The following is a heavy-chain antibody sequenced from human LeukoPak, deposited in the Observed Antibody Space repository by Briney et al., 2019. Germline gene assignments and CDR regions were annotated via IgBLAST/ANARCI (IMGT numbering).Heavy chain of an antibody. CDR2: IQVSGGT. CDR1: GDSISSSDYY. CDR3: ASSNWLRDANFDC. J-gene: IGHJ4*02. V-gene: IGHV4-61*02. D-gene: IGHD6-13*01. Sequence: PSETLSLTCSVSGDSISSSDYYWNWIRQPAGEGLEWIGRIQVSGGTTYNPSLKSRVTISVDTSKNQFSLRLTSVTAADTAVYFCASSNWLRDANFDCWGQGTLVTVSS.